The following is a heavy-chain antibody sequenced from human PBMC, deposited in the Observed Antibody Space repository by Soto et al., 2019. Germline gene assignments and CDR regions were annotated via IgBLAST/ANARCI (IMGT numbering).Heavy chain of an antibody. V-gene: IGHV1-69*13. CDR3: ARDLGDGYNFRFDP. D-gene: IGHD5-12*01. Sequence: GASVKVSCKASGGTFSSYAISWVRQAPGQGLEWMGGIIPIFGTANYAQKFQGRVTIIADESTSTAYMELSSLRSEDTAVYYCARDLGDGYNFRFDPWGQGTLVTVSS. CDR2: IIPIFGTA. CDR1: GGTFSSYA. J-gene: IGHJ5*02.